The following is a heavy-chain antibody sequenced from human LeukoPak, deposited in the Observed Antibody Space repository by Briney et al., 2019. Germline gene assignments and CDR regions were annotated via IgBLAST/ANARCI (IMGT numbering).Heavy chain of an antibody. CDR2: IYSSGRT. Sequence: PSETLSLTCSVSGGSISSGDYYWSWLRQPPGKTLEWIGYIYSSGRTTYSPSLKSRITISPDTSKNQFSLRLTSVTAADTAVYYCGRVSDARHPDYWGQGTLVTVSS. CDR1: GGSISSGDYY. J-gene: IGHJ4*02. V-gene: IGHV4-30-4*01. CDR3: GRVSDARHPDY.